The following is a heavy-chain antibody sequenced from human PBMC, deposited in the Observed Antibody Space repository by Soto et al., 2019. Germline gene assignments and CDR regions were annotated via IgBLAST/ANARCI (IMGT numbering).Heavy chain of an antibody. D-gene: IGHD5-18*01. CDR2: IIPIFGTA. CDR3: ASHAAIWVSWVCWYFDL. Sequence: QVQLVQSGAEVQKPGSSVKVSCKASGGSFSSYAISWVRQAPGQGLEWMGGIIPIFGTANYAQKFQGRVTITAEEPTSQPYMELSSLRSEDTAVYYCASHAAIWVSWVCWYFDLRGRGTLVTVSS. J-gene: IGHJ2*01. CDR1: GGSFSSYA. V-gene: IGHV1-69*01.